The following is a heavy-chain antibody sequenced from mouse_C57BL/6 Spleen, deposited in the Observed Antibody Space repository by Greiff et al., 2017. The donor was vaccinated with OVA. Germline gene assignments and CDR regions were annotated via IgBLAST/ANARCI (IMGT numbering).Heavy chain of an antibody. J-gene: IGHJ4*01. CDR2: IRNKANGYTT. Sequence: EVHLVESGGGLVQPGGSLSLSCAASGFTFTDYYMSWVRQPPGKALEWLGFIRNKANGYTTEYSASVKGRFTISRDNSQSILYLQMNALRAEDSATYYCARYPDEGAMDYWGQGTSVTVSS. CDR3: ARYPDEGAMDY. CDR1: GFTFTDYY. V-gene: IGHV7-3*01.